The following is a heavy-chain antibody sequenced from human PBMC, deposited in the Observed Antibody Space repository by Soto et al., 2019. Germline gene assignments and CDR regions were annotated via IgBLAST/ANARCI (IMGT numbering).Heavy chain of an antibody. V-gene: IGHV1-3*01. CDR3: ARGVAFLDY. J-gene: IGHJ4*02. D-gene: IGHD2-15*01. Sequence: ASVKVSCKASGYTFSSYAIHWVRQAPGQGLEWMGWIHAGNGNTKYSQSFQGRVTISRDTSANTAYMELNSLRSEDTAVYYCARGVAFLDYWGQGTLVTVSS. CDR1: GYTFSSYA. CDR2: IHAGNGNT.